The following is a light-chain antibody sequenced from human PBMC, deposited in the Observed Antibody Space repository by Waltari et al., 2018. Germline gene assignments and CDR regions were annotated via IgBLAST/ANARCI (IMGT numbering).Light chain of an antibody. CDR1: QIVSSY. CDR3: QQSYITPHT. Sequence: DNQMPQSPSSLSASVGDRVTITCRASQIVSSYLTWLPQNPGQAPNLLCYAAYRWQSGVPSMFTGGVSGTDCTLTISSLQAEDIATYYCQQSYITPHTFGQGTKVEIK. J-gene: IGKJ1*01. V-gene: IGKV1-39*01. CDR2: AAY.